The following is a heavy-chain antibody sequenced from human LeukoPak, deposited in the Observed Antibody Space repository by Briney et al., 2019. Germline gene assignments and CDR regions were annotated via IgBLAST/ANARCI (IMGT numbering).Heavy chain of an antibody. Sequence: GGSLRLSCAASGFTFSSYAMHWVRQAPGKGLEWVAVISYDGSNKYYADSVKGRFTISRDNSKNTLYLQMNSLRAEDTAVYYCARDYDRWELLFYFQHWGQGTLVTVSS. CDR1: GFTFSSYA. CDR3: ARDYDRWELLFYFQH. J-gene: IGHJ1*01. D-gene: IGHD1-26*01. V-gene: IGHV3-30-3*01. CDR2: ISYDGSNK.